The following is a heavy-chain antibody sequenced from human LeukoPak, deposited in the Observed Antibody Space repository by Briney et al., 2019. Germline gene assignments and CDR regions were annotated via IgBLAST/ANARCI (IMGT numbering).Heavy chain of an antibody. CDR3: AKGRDSTSCYDN. D-gene: IGHD2-2*01. CDR2: ISGSGGGT. CDR1: GFTFSNAW. J-gene: IGHJ4*02. V-gene: IGHV3-23*01. Sequence: PGGSLRLSCAGSGFTFSNAWMNWVRQAPGKGLEWVSAISGSGGGTYYADSVKGRFTISRDNSKNMLFLQMNSLRAEDTAVYYCAKGRDSTSCYDNWGQGTLVTVSS.